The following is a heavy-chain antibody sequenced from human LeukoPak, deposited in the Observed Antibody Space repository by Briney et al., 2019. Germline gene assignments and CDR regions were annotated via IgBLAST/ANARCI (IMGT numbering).Heavy chain of an antibody. CDR1: GFTFGDYA. CDR3: ARDNGAQSHYDSSGYFGY. D-gene: IGHD3-22*01. V-gene: IGHV3-9*01. Sequence: PGGSLRLSCAASGFTFGDYAMHWVRQAPGKGLEWVSGISWNSGNIGYADSVKGRFTISRDNAKNSLYLQMNSLRAEDTAVYYCARDNGAQSHYDSSGYFGYWGQGTLVTVSS. J-gene: IGHJ4*02. CDR2: ISWNSGNI.